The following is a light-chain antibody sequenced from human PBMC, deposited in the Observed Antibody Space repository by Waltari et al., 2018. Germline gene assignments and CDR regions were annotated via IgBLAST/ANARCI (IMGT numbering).Light chain of an antibody. V-gene: IGLV1-40*01. J-gene: IGLJ2*01. Sequence: QSVLTQPPSVSGAPGQRVTISCTGTNSNIGAGFDVHWYQQLPGTAPTLLIYGNNNRPSGVPDRFSGSKSGTSASLAITGLQAEDEADYYCQSYDSSLSVHVVFGGGTKLTVL. CDR1: NSNIGAGFD. CDR2: GNN. CDR3: QSYDSSLSVHVV.